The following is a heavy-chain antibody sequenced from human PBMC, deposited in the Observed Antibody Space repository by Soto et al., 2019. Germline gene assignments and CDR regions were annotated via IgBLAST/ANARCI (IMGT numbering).Heavy chain of an antibody. Sequence: QVQLQESGPGLVKPSGTLSLTCAVSGGSISSSNWWCWVRQPPGKGLAWIGESYHSGSTNYNPSLKSRVAISVDKSKNQFSMQLGFVSAAAAAVYYCTTVHLCSHHSTNDALDIWGQGPMVTVSS. V-gene: IGHV4-4*02. CDR2: SYHSGST. CDR1: GGSISSSNW. D-gene: IGHD2-15*01. CDR3: TTVHLCSHHSTNDALDI. J-gene: IGHJ3*02.